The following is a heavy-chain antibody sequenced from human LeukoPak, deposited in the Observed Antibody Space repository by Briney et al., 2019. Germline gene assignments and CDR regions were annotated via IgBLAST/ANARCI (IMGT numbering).Heavy chain of an antibody. V-gene: IGHV4-59*01. J-gene: IGHJ4*02. D-gene: IGHD2-8*01. CDR2: VFYSGST. CDR3: ARVPRSNGYLDY. Sequence: SETLSLTCTVSGGSISSYYWSWIRQPPGKGLEWIGYVFYSGSTNYNPSLKSRVTISVDTSKNQFSLKLSSVTAADTAVYYCARVPRSNGYLDYWGQGTLVTVSA. CDR1: GGSISSYY.